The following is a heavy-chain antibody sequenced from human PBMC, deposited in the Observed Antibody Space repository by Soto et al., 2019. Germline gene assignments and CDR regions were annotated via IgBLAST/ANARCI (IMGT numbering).Heavy chain of an antibody. J-gene: IGHJ4*02. D-gene: IGHD6-13*01. V-gene: IGHV4-59*01. Sequence: SETLSLTCTVSGGSISSYYWSWIRQPPGKGLEWIGYIYCSGSTNYNPSLKSRVTISVDTSKNQFSLKLSSVTAADTAVYYCARGGIEQQLVLDYWGQGTLVTVSS. CDR1: GGSISSYY. CDR3: ARGGIEQQLVLDY. CDR2: IYCSGST.